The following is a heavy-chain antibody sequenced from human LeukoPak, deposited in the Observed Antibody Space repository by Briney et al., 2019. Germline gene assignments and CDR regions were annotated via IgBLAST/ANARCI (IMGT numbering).Heavy chain of an antibody. D-gene: IGHD3-9*01. CDR2: INPNSGGT. J-gene: IGHJ6*03. V-gene: IGHV1-8*01. CDR1: GYTFTSYD. Sequence: ASVKVSCKASGYTFTSYDINWVRQAPGQGLEWMGWINPNSGGTNYAQKFQGRVTMTRNTSISTAYMELSSLRSEDTAVYYCARGLRYFDWLLNYYYYMDVWGKGTTVTISS. CDR3: ARGLRYFDWLLNYYYYMDV.